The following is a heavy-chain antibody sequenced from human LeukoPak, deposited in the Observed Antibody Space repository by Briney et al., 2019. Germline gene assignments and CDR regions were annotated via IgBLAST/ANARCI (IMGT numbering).Heavy chain of an antibody. V-gene: IGHV3-74*01. CDR2: INSDGRST. Sequence: PGGSLRLSCAASGFTFSNYWMHWVRQAPGKGLVWVSRINSDGRSTNYADSAKGRFTISRDNAKNTLYLQMNGLRAEDTAVYYCARGADSGYSSDNWGQGTLVSVSS. CDR3: ARGADSGYSSDN. J-gene: IGHJ4*02. D-gene: IGHD3-9*01. CDR1: GFTFSNYW.